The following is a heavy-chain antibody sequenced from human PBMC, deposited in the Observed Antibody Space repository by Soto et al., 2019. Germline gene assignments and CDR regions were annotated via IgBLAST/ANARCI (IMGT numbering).Heavy chain of an antibody. CDR2: ILHDGSAE. Sequence: PGGSLRLSCAASGFTFTSYGMHWVRQAPGKGLEWMALILHDGSAEYYADSVKGRFTISRDNSKNTLYLQMNSLRAEDTAVYYCARSRDGYSFYFYYGMDGWGRGTTVTVS. D-gene: IGHD4-4*01. V-gene: IGHV3-30*03. CDR1: GFTFTSYG. J-gene: IGHJ6*02. CDR3: ARSRDGYSFYFYYGMDG.